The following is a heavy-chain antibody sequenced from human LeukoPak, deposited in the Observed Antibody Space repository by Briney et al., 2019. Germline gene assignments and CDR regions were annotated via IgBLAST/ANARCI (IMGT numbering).Heavy chain of an antibody. Sequence: GESLKLSCKGSGYSFTSYWIGWVRQMPGKGLEGMGIIYPGDSDTRYSPSFQGQVTISADKSISTAYLQWSRLKASDTAMYCCARQRYPLLLPPDYWGQGTLVTVPS. CDR2: IYPGDSDT. CDR3: ARQRYPLLLPPDY. V-gene: IGHV5-51*01. CDR1: GYSFTSYW. D-gene: IGHD2-2*01. J-gene: IGHJ4*02.